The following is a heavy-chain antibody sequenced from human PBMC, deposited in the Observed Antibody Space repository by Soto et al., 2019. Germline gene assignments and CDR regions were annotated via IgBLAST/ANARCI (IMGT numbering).Heavy chain of an antibody. CDR3: AREPWASEWLLDYYYYYYMDV. CDR1: GCTFSSYS. D-gene: IGHD3-3*01. Sequence: GRSLRLSCAASGCTFSSYSMNWVRQAPGKGLEWVSSISSSSSYIYYADSVKGRFTISRDNAKNSLYLQMNSLRAEDTAVYYCAREPWASEWLLDYYYYYYMDVWGKGTTVTVSS. J-gene: IGHJ6*03. V-gene: IGHV3-21*01. CDR2: ISSSSSYI.